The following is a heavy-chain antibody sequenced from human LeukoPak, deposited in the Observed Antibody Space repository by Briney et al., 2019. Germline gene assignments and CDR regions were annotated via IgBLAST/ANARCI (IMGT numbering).Heavy chain of an antibody. V-gene: IGHV4-31*03. CDR2: IYYSGTT. J-gene: IGHJ4*02. D-gene: IGHD1-1*01. CDR3: AREFHTDSGTNYFGS. CDR1: GGSMNSGDYY. Sequence: SETLSLTCTVSGGSMNSGDYYWSWIRQHPGKGLEWIGYIYYSGTTYYTPSLKSRVSISVDTSKNQFSLKLSSVTAADTAVYYCAREFHTDSGTNYFGSWGQGTLVTVSS.